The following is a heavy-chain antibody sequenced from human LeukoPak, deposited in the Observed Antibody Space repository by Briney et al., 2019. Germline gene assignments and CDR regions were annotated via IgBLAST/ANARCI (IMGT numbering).Heavy chain of an antibody. D-gene: IGHD3-3*01. Sequence: GGSLRLSCAASGFTFSSYGMHWVRQAPGKGLEWVAVISYDGSNKYYADSVKGRFTISRDNSKNTLYLQMNSLRAEDTAVYYCVRGRYYFEYWGQGTLVTVSS. V-gene: IGHV3-30*03. CDR3: VRGRYYFEY. CDR2: ISYDGSNK. J-gene: IGHJ4*02. CDR1: GFTFSSYG.